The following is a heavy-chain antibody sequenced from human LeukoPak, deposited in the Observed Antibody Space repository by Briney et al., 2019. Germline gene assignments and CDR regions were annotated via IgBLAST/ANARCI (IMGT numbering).Heavy chain of an antibody. V-gene: IGHV3-23*01. CDR3: ARVFTGSGSYSFDY. CDR1: GGFAFSSFV. Sequence: GGSLRLSCVASGGFAFSSFVLSWVRQTPGKGLEWVSVISTSGDGTYHTDSVKGRFTISRDNSKNSLYLQMNSLRAEDTALYYCARVFTGSGSYSFDYWGQGTLVTVSS. CDR2: ISTSGDGT. D-gene: IGHD1-26*01. J-gene: IGHJ4*02.